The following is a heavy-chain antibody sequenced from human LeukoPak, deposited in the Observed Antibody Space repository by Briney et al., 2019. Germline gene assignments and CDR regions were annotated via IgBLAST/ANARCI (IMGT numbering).Heavy chain of an antibody. CDR2: ISPSGGST. Sequence: ASVKVSCKAFGYTFTSNYMHWVRQAPGQGPEWMGVISPSGGSTTYAQKFQGRVTLTRDMSTSTDYLELSSLRSEDTAVYYCAREGYGGNPHYYYYMDVWGKGTTVTISS. J-gene: IGHJ6*03. CDR1: GYTFTSNY. V-gene: IGHV1-46*01. D-gene: IGHD4-23*01. CDR3: AREGYGGNPHYYYYMDV.